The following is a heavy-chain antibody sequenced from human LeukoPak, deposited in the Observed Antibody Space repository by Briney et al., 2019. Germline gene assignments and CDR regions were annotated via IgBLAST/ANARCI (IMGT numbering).Heavy chain of an antibody. CDR1: GASFSGYY. CDR2: IYYSGST. V-gene: IGHV4-31*11. Sequence: SETLSLTCAVYGASFSGYYWNWIRQHPGKGLEWIGYIYYSGSTYYNPSLKSRVTISVDTSKNQFSLKLSSVTAADTAVYYCARDSASNWFDPWGQGTLVTVSS. CDR3: ARDSASNWFDP. J-gene: IGHJ5*02.